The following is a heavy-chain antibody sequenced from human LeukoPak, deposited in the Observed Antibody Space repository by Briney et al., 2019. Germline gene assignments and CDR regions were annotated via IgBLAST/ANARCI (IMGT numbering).Heavy chain of an antibody. J-gene: IGHJ5*02. CDR3: ASYWGSSWHYGFDP. CDR2: TYYSGST. D-gene: IGHD6-13*01. CDR1: GGSISSYY. V-gene: IGHV4-59*01. Sequence: ASETLSLTCTVSGGSISSYYWSWIRQPPGKGLEWIGYTYYSGSTNYNPSLKSRVTISVDTSKNQFSLKLSSVTAADTAVYYCASYWGSSWHYGFDPWGQGTLVTVSS.